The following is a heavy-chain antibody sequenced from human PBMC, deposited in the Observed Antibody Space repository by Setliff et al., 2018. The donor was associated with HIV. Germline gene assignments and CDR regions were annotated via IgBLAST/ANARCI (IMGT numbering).Heavy chain of an antibody. J-gene: IGHJ5*02. Sequence: ASVKVSCKASGYTFLNYDINWLRQAPGRGLEWMGRLTPHSGDTISADRFQGRLVMTTNTSTTTAFMELSSLRSDDTALYFCARGWGLWFGQLSILPLDPWGQGTPVTVS. CDR2: LTPHSGDT. D-gene: IGHD3-10*01. CDR1: GYTFLNYD. V-gene: IGHV1-8*01. CDR3: ARGWGLWFGQLSILPLDP.